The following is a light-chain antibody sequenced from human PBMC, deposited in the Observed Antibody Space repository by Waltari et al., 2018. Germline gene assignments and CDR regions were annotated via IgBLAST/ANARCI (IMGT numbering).Light chain of an antibody. J-gene: IGLJ3*02. CDR1: TTAFGGYNY. CDR2: DVI. Sequence: QSALTQPASVSGPPGQSITISCTATTTAFGGYNYVPWYQHHPGKAPNLMIYDVIKRPSGGSNRFSGSKSGNTACLTISGRQADDEADYYCSSYTSSSPWVFGGGTKLTVL. CDR3: SSYTSSSPWV. V-gene: IGLV2-14*03.